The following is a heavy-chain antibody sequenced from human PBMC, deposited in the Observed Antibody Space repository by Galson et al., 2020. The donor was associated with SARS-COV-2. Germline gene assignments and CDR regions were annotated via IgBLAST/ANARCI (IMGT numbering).Heavy chain of an antibody. Sequence: GGSLRLSCAASGFTFRNYAMSWVRQAPGKGLEWVSRISGDGGSTLFADSVKGRFTISRGNSKDTLYLRMNSLRVEDTAVYFCAKVADSRQLLFAAFDIWGQGTMVTVSS. J-gene: IGHJ3*02. CDR3: AKVADSRQLLFAAFDI. CDR1: GFTFRNYA. D-gene: IGHD2-2*01. CDR2: ISGDGGST. V-gene: IGHV3-23*01.